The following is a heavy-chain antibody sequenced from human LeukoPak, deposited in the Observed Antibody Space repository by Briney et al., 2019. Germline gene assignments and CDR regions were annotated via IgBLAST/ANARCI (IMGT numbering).Heavy chain of an antibody. CDR2: MNPNSGNT. J-gene: IGHJ6*02. CDR1: GYTFTSYD. D-gene: IGHD6-19*01. CDR3: ARGTTIAVVRSSQYYYYYGMDV. V-gene: IGHV1-8*01. Sequence: GASVKVSCKASGYTFTSYDINWVRQATGQGLEWMGWMNPNSGNTGYAQKFQGRVTMTRNTSISTAYMELSSLRSEDTAVYYCARGTTIAVVRSSQYYYYYGMDVWGQGTTVTVSS.